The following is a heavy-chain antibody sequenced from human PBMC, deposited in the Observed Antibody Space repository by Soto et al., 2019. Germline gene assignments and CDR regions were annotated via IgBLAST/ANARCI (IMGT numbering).Heavy chain of an antibody. Sequence: SETLSLTCTVSGASLHIGGYYWAWIRQNPGKGLEWIGYIYYTGVTYYNPSLGSRVNISVDTSKNQFSLELTSVTAADTAAYYCARAGSSTANWLDPWGQGLLVTVSS. CDR2: IYYTGVT. V-gene: IGHV4-31*03. D-gene: IGHD2-2*01. J-gene: IGHJ5*02. CDR1: GASLHIGGYY. CDR3: ARAGSSTANWLDP.